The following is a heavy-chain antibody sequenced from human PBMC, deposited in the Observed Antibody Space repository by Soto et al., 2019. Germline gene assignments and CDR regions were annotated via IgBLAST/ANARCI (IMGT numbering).Heavy chain of an antibody. D-gene: IGHD5-12*01. J-gene: IGHJ4*02. CDR1: GYSHTRGYH. CDR2: IYHSGST. CDR3: ARIPYSYSGYDETYFDY. Sequence: SETTSLTCAESGYSHTRGYHWRCIGHPRGTGLEWIGSIYHSGSTYYNPSLKSRVTISVDTPRKLFSLKLSSVTAADTAVYYCARIPYSYSGYDETYFDYWGQGNLVTGSS. V-gene: IGHV4-38-2*01.